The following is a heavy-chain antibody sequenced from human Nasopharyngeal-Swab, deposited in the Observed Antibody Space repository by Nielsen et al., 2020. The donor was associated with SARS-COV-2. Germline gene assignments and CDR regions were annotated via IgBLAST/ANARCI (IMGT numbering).Heavy chain of an antibody. J-gene: IGHJ2*01. CDR3: ARDETRLVYFDL. V-gene: IGHV3-48*02. Sequence: WIRQPPGKGLEWVSYISSSSSTIYYADSVKGRFIISRDNAKNSLYLQMNSLRDEDTAVYYCARDETRLVYFDLWGRGTLVTVSS. CDR2: ISSSSSTI. D-gene: IGHD6-19*01.